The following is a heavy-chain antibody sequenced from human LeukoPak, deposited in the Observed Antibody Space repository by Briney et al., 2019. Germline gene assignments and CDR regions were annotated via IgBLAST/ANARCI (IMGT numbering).Heavy chain of an antibody. D-gene: IGHD2-15*01. Sequence: PSETLSLTCAVSGGSISSGGYSWSWIRQPPGKGLEWIGYIYHSGSTYYNPPLKSRVTISVDRSKNQFSLKLSSVTAADTAVYYCARAYCSGGSCYPGFDYWGQGTLVTVSS. CDR3: ARAYCSGGSCYPGFDY. V-gene: IGHV4-30-2*01. CDR1: GGSISSGGYS. J-gene: IGHJ4*02. CDR2: IYHSGST.